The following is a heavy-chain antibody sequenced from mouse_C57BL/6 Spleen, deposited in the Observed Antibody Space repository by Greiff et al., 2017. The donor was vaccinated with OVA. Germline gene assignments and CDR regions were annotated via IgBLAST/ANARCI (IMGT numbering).Heavy chain of an antibody. CDR1: GYTFTDYE. V-gene: IGHV1-15*01. J-gene: IGHJ4*01. D-gene: IGHD2-12*01. CDR2: IDPETGGT. CDR3: TRPLTDYNAMDY. Sequence: QVQLQQSGAELVRPGASVTLSCKASGYTFTDYEMHWVKQTPVHGLEWIGAIDPETGGTAYNQKFKGKAILTADKSSSTSYMELRSLTSEDSAVYYCTRPLTDYNAMDYWGQGTSVTVSS.